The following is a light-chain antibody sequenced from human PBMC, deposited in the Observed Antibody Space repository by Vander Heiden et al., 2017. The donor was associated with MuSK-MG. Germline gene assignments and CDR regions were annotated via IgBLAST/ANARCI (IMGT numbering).Light chain of an antibody. CDR2: AAS. J-gene: IGKJ3*01. V-gene: IGKV1-39*01. CDR3: RQCYSSLT. CDR1: QSISSY. Sequence: DIQMTQSPSSLSASVGDRVTITCRASQSISSYLNWYQQKPGKAPKLLIYAASSLQSGVPSRFSGSGSGTDFTLTISSLQPEDFATYYFRQCYSSLTFGPGTKVDIK.